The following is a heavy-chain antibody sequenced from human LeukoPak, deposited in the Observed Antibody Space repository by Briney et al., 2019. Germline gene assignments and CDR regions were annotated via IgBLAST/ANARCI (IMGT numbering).Heavy chain of an antibody. Sequence: PSETLSLTCTVSGGSISSYYWNWIRQPPGKGLEWIGYIYYSGSTNYNPSLKSRVTISVDTSKNQFSLKLSSVTAADTAVYYCARSVRGVILFDYWGQGTLVTVSS. CDR1: GGSISSYY. CDR2: IYYSGST. V-gene: IGHV4-59*08. CDR3: ARSVRGVILFDY. J-gene: IGHJ4*02. D-gene: IGHD3-10*01.